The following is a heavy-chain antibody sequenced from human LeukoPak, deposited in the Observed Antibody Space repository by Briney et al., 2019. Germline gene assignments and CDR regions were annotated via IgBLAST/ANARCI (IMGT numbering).Heavy chain of an antibody. V-gene: IGHV3-30*04. CDR2: ISYDGSNK. D-gene: IGHD6-13*01. J-gene: IGHJ6*02. Sequence: GGSLRLSCAASGFTFSSYAMHWVRQAPGKGLEWVAVISYDGSNKYYADSVKGRFTISRDNSKNTLYLQMNGLRAEDTAVYYCARDRGGGAAAAYYYYGMDVWGQGTTVTVSS. CDR1: GFTFSSYA. CDR3: ARDRGGGAAAAYYYYGMDV.